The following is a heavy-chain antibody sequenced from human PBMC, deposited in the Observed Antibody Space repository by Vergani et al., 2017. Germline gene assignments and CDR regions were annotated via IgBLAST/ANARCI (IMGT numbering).Heavy chain of an antibody. V-gene: IGHV4-59*08. Sequence: QVQLQESGPGLVKPSETLSLTCTVSGGSISSYYWSWIRQPPGKGLGWIGYIYYSGGTNYNPSLKSRVTISVDTSKNQYSLNLSSLTAADTAVDDCARLPPDSSGYYFDYWGQGTLVTVSS. CDR3: ARLPPDSSGYYFDY. CDR1: GGSISSYY. J-gene: IGHJ4*02. D-gene: IGHD3-22*01. CDR2: IYYSGGT.